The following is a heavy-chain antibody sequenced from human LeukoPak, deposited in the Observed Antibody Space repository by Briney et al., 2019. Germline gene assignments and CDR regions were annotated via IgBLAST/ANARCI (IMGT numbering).Heavy chain of an antibody. D-gene: IGHD3-10*01. CDR3: ARGRNGSGGYYNAHFDY. Sequence: GGSLRLSCAASGFTFSSYSMNWVRQAQGKGLEWVSSISSSSFYIAYADSVKGRFTISRDNAKNSLYLQMNSLRAEDTAAWHCARGRNGSGGYYNAHFDYWGQGTLVTVSS. CDR2: ISSSSFYI. J-gene: IGHJ4*02. CDR1: GFTFSSYS. V-gene: IGHV3-21*01.